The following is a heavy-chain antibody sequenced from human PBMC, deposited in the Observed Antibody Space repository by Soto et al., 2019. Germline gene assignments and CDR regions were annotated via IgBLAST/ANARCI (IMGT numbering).Heavy chain of an antibody. V-gene: IGHV3-30*18. J-gene: IGHJ2*01. CDR3: AKSGTTVTTFWYFDL. CDR1: GFTFSNYG. CDR2: ISYDEDNI. Sequence: QVQLVESGGGVVQPGQSLRLACVGSGFTFSNYGMHWVRQAPGEGLEWVAVISYDEDNIYYADSVKGRFTISRDNSKDTLYLQRISLRPEDTAVYFCAKSGTTVTTFWYFDLWGRGTLVTVSS. D-gene: IGHD4-17*01.